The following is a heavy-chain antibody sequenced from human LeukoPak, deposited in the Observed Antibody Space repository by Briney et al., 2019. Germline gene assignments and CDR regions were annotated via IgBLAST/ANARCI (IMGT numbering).Heavy chain of an antibody. D-gene: IGHD1-26*01. CDR3: ARRKAASYGEYYYGMDV. CDR2: MSPNSGNT. V-gene: IGHV1-8*01. J-gene: IGHJ6*02. CDR1: GYTFTSYD. Sequence: ASVKVSCKASGYTFTSYDINWVRQATGQGLEWMGWMSPNSGNTGYAQKFQGRVTMTRNTSISTAYMELSSLRSEDTAVYYCARRKAASYGEYYYGMDVWGQGTTVTVSS.